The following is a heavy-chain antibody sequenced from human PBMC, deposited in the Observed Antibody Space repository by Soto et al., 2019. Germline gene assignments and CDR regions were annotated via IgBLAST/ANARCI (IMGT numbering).Heavy chain of an antibody. J-gene: IGHJ5*02. Sequence: QVQLQESGTGLVKPSETLSLTCTVSGGSISSYDWSWIRKPAGKRLEWIGRIYTSGSTNYNPALRSRVTTSVDPSKNQFCLELSSVSAADTAVYYCARIVAAAVDWFDPWGQGTLVTVSS. D-gene: IGHD6-13*01. CDR3: ARIVAAAVDWFDP. CDR1: GGSISSYD. V-gene: IGHV4-4*07. CDR2: IYTSGST.